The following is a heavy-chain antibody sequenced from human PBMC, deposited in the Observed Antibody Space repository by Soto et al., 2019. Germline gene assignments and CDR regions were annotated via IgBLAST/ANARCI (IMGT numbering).Heavy chain of an antibody. Sequence: ASVKVSCKASGGTFSSYTISWVRQAPGQGLEWMGRIIPILGIANYAQKFQGRVTITADTSTSTAYMELSRLRSEDTAVYYCARDSSPLCSNCINGVCYTNGMDVWGQGTTVTVS. D-gene: IGHD2-8*01. CDR1: GGTFSSYT. CDR2: IIPILGIA. CDR3: ARDSSPLCSNCINGVCYTNGMDV. J-gene: IGHJ6*02. V-gene: IGHV1-69*04.